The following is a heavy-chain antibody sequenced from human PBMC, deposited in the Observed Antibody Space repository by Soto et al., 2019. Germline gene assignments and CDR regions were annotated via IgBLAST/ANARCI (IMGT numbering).Heavy chain of an antibody. V-gene: IGHV1-8*01. Sequence: QVQLVQSGAEVKKPGASVKVSCKASGYTFTSYDINWVRQATGQGLEWMGWMNPNSGNTGYAQKLQGRVTMTRNTAISTAYIALRSLRSEDTAVYYWARERTGTTSMDVWGQGTTVSVSS. CDR1: GYTFTSYD. CDR2: MNPNSGNT. J-gene: IGHJ6*02. D-gene: IGHD1-1*01. CDR3: ARERTGTTSMDV.